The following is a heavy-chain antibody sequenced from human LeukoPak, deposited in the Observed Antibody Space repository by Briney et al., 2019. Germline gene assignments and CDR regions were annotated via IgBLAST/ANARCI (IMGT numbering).Heavy chain of an antibody. J-gene: IGHJ4*02. D-gene: IGHD3-3*01. CDR1: GFTFSSYG. CDR3: AKDGVSYYFDY. Sequence: PGRSLRLSCAASGFTFSSYGMHWVRQAPGKGLEWVAVISYDGSNKYYADSVKGRFTISRDNSKNTLYLQMNSLRAEDTAVYYCAKDGVSYYFDYGGQGTRVTVAS. CDR2: ISYDGSNK. V-gene: IGHV3-30*18.